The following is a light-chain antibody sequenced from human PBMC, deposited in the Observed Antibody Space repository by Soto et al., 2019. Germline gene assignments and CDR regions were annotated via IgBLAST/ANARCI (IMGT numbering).Light chain of an antibody. CDR1: NIGSRS. J-gene: IGLJ2*01. Sequence: SYELTQPPSVSVAPGKTARISCGGNNIGSRSVHRYQRKPGQAPVLVIYSDPDLPSGIPERFSGSNSGNTATLTISRVEAGDEADYYCQVWDSSSAHVVFGGGTKLTVL. V-gene: IGLV3-21*04. CDR3: QVWDSSSAHVV. CDR2: SDP.